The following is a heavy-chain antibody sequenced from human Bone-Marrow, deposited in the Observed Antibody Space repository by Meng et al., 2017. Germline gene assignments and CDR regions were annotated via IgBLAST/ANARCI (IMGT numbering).Heavy chain of an antibody. V-gene: IGHV3-11*01. CDR3: ARVGGYGDYVFDY. Sequence: GESLKISCAASGFTFSDYYMSWIRQAPGKGLEWVSYISSSGSTIYYADSVKGRFTISRDNAKNSLYLQMNSLRAEDTAVYYCARVGGYGDYVFDYWGQGTLVTVSS. J-gene: IGHJ4*02. CDR1: GFTFSDYY. CDR2: ISSSGSTI. D-gene: IGHD4-17*01.